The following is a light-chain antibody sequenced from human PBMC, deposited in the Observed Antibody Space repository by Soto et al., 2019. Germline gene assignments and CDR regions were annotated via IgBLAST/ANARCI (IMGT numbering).Light chain of an antibody. CDR1: QSVSSY. CDR3: QQRSNWLWT. V-gene: IGKV3-11*01. CDR2: DAS. J-gene: IGKJ1*01. Sequence: EIVLTQSPATLSLSPGARATLSCRASQSVSSYLAWYQQKPGQAPRLLIYDASNRATGIPARFSGSGSGTDFTLTISSLEPEDFAVYYCQQRSNWLWTFGQGTKV.